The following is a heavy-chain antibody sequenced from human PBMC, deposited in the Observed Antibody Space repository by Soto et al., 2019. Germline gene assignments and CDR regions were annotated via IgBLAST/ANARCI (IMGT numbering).Heavy chain of an antibody. CDR1: GYTFTSYG. CDR2: ISGFNDDT. D-gene: IGHD3-10*01. CDR3: ARSGSYYPARNWFGP. J-gene: IGHJ5*02. V-gene: IGHV1-18*01. Sequence: PLVQSGVEMKNPGASVKVSCKASGYTFTSYGISWVRQAPGQGLEWKGWISGFNDDTNHAHKFQRRVTVTKDTSTSTAYMELRSLKSDDTAMYYCARSGSYYPARNWFGPWGQGTLVIVSS.